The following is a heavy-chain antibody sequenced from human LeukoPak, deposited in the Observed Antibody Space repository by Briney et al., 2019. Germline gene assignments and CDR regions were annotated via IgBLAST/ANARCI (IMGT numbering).Heavy chain of an antibody. D-gene: IGHD2-2*01. CDR1: GYTFTSYD. CDR2: MNPNSGNT. Sequence: ASVKVSCKASGYTFTSYDINWVRQATGQGLEWMGWMNPNSGNTGYAQKFQGRVTMTRNTSISTAYMELSSLRSEDTAVYYCASCSSSSLYYYYGMDVWGQGTTVTVSS. CDR3: ASCSSSSLYYYYGMDV. J-gene: IGHJ6*02. V-gene: IGHV1-8*01.